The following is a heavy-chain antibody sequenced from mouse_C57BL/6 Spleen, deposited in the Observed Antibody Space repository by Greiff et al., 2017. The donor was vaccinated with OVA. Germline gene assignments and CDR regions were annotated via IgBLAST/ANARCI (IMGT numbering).Heavy chain of an antibody. CDR2: IYPGSGST. CDR1: GYTFTSYW. J-gene: IGHJ2*01. Sequence: QVQLLQPGAELVKPGASVKMSCKASGYTFTSYWITWVKQRPGQGLEWIGDIYPGSGSTNYNEKFKSKATLTVDTSSSTAYMQLSSLTSEDSAVYYCARRSFNYGRDYWGQGTTLTVSS. CDR3: ARRSFNYGRDY. D-gene: IGHD1-1*01. V-gene: IGHV1-55*01.